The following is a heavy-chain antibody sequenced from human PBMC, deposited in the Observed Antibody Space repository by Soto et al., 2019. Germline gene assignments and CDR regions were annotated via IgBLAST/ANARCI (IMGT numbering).Heavy chain of an antibody. D-gene: IGHD2-2*01. V-gene: IGHV3-7*05. CDR3: AKSLSAIPGDS. CDR1: GFTFSSYW. CDR2: IKQDGSEI. J-gene: IGHJ4*02. Sequence: GGSLRLSCAASGFTFSSYWMSWVRQGPGKGPEWVANIKQDGSEIYYVDSVKGRFTISRDNAKSSLYLQMTSLRAEDTAVYHCAKSLSAIPGDSWGQGTLVTVSS.